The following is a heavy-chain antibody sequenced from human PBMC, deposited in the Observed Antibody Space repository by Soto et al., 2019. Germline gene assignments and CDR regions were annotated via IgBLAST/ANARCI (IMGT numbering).Heavy chain of an antibody. J-gene: IGHJ4*02. CDR2: ISYDGSNK. CDR1: GFTFSSYG. Sequence: PGGSLRLSCAASGFTFSSYGMHWVCQAPGKGLEWVAVISYDGSNKYYADSVKGRFTISRDNSKNTLYLQMNSLRAEDTAVYYCAKDPGEMATIEDYFDYWGQGTLVTVPQ. CDR3: AKDPGEMATIEDYFDY. V-gene: IGHV3-30*18. D-gene: IGHD5-12*01.